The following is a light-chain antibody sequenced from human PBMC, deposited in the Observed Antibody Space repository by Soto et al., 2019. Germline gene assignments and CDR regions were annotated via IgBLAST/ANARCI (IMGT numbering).Light chain of an antibody. CDR3: SAYTGSSLV. V-gene: IGLV2-14*01. CDR1: SSDVGGYNF. J-gene: IGLJ2*01. CDR2: EVN. Sequence: QSVLTQPASVSGSPGQSITISCTGTSSDVGGYNFVSWYQQHPGKAPKLMIYEVNNRPSGGSSRFSGSKSGNMASLTISGLQAEDEGDYFCSAYTGSSLVFGGGTKLTVL.